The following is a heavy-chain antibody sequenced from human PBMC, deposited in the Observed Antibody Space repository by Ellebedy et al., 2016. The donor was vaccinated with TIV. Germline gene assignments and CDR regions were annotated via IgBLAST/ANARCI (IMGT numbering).Heavy chain of an antibody. CDR1: GLTFSDYW. CDR3: ARSRDDYNFIGDY. D-gene: IGHD5-24*01. Sequence: GESLKISCAASGLTFSDYWMHWVRQAPGKGLVWVSRVNPDGSRTDYADSVKGRFTISRDNAKNTLYLQMNSLGADEQAVYYCARSRDDYNFIGDYWGQGTLVTVSS. J-gene: IGHJ4*02. V-gene: IGHV3-74*01. CDR2: VNPDGSRT.